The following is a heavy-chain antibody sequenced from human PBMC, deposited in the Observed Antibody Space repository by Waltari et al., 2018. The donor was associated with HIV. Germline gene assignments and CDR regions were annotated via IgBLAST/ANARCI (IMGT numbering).Heavy chain of an antibody. Sequence: EVQVVESGGGLVKPGGSLRLACAASGFTCNNAWLPWVRQAPGKGLEWFGRIKSKTDGGTTDYAAPVKGRFTISRDDSKNTLYLQMNSLKTEDTAVYYCTTAMADYWGQGTLVTVSS. CDR3: TTAMADY. J-gene: IGHJ4*02. CDR2: IKSKTDGGTT. V-gene: IGHV3-15*01. D-gene: IGHD3-10*01. CDR1: GFTCNNAW.